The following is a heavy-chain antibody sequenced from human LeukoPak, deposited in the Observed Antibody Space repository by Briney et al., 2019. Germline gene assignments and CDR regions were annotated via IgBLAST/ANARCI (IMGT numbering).Heavy chain of an antibody. Sequence: SETLSLTCAVSGGSISSGGYSWSWIRQPAGKGLEWIGRIYTSGSTNYNPSLKSRVTISVDTSKNQFSLKLSSVTAADTAVYYCARWYCSSTSCYTWYYYYGMDVWGQGTTVTVSS. D-gene: IGHD2-2*02. CDR2: IYTSGST. J-gene: IGHJ6*02. CDR1: GGSISSGGYS. V-gene: IGHV4-61*02. CDR3: ARWYCSSTSCYTWYYYYGMDV.